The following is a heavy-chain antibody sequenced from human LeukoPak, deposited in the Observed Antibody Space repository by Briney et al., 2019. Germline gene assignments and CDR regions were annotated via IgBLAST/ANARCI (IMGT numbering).Heavy chain of an antibody. V-gene: IGHV3-7*03. J-gene: IGHJ4*02. CDR3: VSTMTFDY. CDR1: GFIFSNYY. CDR2: IKQDGSEE. Sequence: GVSLRLSCAASGFIFSNYYMSWVRQAPGKGLEWVANIKQDGSEEYYVDSVKGRFTISRDNAKNSLYLQMNSLRAEDTAVYYCVSTMTFDYWGQGTLVTVSS.